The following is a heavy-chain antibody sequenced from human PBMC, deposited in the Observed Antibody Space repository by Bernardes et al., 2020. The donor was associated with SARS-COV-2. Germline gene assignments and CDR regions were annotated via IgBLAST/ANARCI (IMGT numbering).Heavy chain of an antibody. J-gene: IGHJ4*02. D-gene: IGHD6-13*01. CDR1: GGSFSGYY. Sequence: SETLSLTCAVYGGSFSGYYWSWIRQPPGKGLEWIGEINHSGSTNYNPSLKSRVTISVDTSKNQFSLKLSSVTAADTAVYYCARFRIAAAGTGFDYWGQGTLVTVSS. CDR2: INHSGST. CDR3: ARFRIAAAGTGFDY. V-gene: IGHV4-34*01.